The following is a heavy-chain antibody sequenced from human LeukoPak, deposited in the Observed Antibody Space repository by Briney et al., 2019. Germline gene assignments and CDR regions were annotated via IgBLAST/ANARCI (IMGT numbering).Heavy chain of an antibody. D-gene: IGHD2-15*01. CDR1: GFTFSSYA. Sequence: GGSLRLSCAASGFTFSSYAMNWVRQAPGKGLEWVSAICSNDNNTYYANSVKGRFTISRDNHKNTLSLQLNSLRPEDTAVYYCAKGTSSSCYSAPNYWGQGTLVTVSS. J-gene: IGHJ4*02. V-gene: IGHV3-23*01. CDR2: ICSNDNNT. CDR3: AKGTSSSCYSAPNY.